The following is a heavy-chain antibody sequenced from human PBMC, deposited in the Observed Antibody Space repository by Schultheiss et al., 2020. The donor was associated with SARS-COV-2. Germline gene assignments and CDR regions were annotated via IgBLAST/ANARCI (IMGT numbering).Heavy chain of an antibody. V-gene: IGHV3-49*04. CDR1: GFNFGDYA. Sequence: SLKISCTASGFNFGDYATSWVRQAPGKGLEWVGFIRGKAYGGTTDYAASVKGRFTISRDDSKSIAYLQMSSLKTEDTAVYYCTSRYTLSPSYYGMDVWGQGTTVTVSS. J-gene: IGHJ6*02. D-gene: IGHD2-2*02. CDR2: IRGKAYGGTT. CDR3: TSRYTLSPSYYGMDV.